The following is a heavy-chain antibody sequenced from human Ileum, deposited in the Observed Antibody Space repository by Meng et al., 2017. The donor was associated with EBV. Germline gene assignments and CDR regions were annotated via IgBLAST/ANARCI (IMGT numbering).Heavy chain of an antibody. CDR2: TYYRSKWYN. V-gene: IGHV6-1*01. D-gene: IGHD3-22*01. Sequence: QGHVQQSGPGLVKPSQTLPLTLAISGAMVSSNSAAWNWFRQSPSRGLEWLGRTYYRSKWYNDYAVSVKSRITINPDTSKNQFSLQLNSVTPEDTAVYYCARDSSSSAYSPFDYWGQGTLVTVSS. J-gene: IGHJ4*02. CDR1: GAMVSSNSAA. CDR3: ARDSSSSAYSPFDY.